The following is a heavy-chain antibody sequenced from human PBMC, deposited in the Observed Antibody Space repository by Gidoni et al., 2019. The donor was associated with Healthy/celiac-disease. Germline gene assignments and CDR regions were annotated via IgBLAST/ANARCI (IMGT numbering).Heavy chain of an antibody. V-gene: IGHV4-34*01. CDR1: GASFSGYY. J-gene: IGHJ3*02. CDR2: INHSGST. D-gene: IGHD6-19*01. Sequence: QVQLQQWGAGLLKPSETLSLTCAVYGASFSGYYWSWIRQPPGKGLEWIGEINHSGSTNYNPSLKSRVTISVDTSKNQFSLKLSSVTAADTAVYYCARFGAVAAPDAFDIWGQGTMVTVSS. CDR3: ARFGAVAAPDAFDI.